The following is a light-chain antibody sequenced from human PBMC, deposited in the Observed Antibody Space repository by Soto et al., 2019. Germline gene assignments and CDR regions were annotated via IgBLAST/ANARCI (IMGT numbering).Light chain of an antibody. Sequence: EIVMTQSPATLSVSPGERATLSCRASQSVSSNLAWYQQKPGQVPRLLIYGASPRATGIPARFSGSGSGTAFTLTISSLQSEDFAVYYWQQYNNWPFTFGPGTKVDIK. CDR2: GAS. CDR3: QQYNNWPFT. J-gene: IGKJ3*01. V-gene: IGKV3D-15*01. CDR1: QSVSSN.